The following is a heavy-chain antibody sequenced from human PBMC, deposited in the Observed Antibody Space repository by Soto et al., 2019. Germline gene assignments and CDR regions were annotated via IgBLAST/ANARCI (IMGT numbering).Heavy chain of an antibody. CDR2: INPSGGST. J-gene: IGHJ4*02. V-gene: IGHV1-46*01. Sequence: ASVKVSCKASGYTFTTYYMHWVRQAPGQGLEWMGMINPSGGSTSYAQKFQGRVTMTRDTSTSTVYMELSSLTSEDMAVYYCARDDTKRRVSTMRMDYWGQGTLVTVSS. CDR1: GYTFTTYY. CDR3: ARDDTKRRVSTMRMDY. D-gene: IGHD3-10*01.